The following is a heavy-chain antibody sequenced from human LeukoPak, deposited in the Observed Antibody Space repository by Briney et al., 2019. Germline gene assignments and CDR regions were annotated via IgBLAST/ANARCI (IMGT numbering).Heavy chain of an antibody. D-gene: IGHD4-17*01. CDR3: AKDRDYGDSDY. V-gene: IGHV3-48*01. Sequence: GESLRLSCAASGFTFSSYSMNWVRQAPGKGLEWVSYISSASNTIYYADSVKGRFTISRDNAKNSLYLQMNSLRAEDTAVYYCAKDRDYGDSDYWGQGTLVTVSS. CDR2: ISSASNTI. CDR1: GFTFSSYS. J-gene: IGHJ4*02.